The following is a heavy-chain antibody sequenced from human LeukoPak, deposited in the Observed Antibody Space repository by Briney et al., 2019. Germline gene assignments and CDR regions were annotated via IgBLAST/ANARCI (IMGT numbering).Heavy chain of an antibody. CDR1: GYTFTSYY. V-gene: IGHV1-46*01. CDR2: INPSGGST. CDR3: ARAPYYDILTGYFPIDY. Sequence: ASVKVSCKASGYTFTSYYMHWVRQAPGQGLEWMGIINPSGGSTSYAQKFQGRVTMTRDTSTSTVYMELSSLRSEDTAVYYCARAPYYDILTGYFPIDYWGQGTLVTVSS. J-gene: IGHJ4*02. D-gene: IGHD3-9*01.